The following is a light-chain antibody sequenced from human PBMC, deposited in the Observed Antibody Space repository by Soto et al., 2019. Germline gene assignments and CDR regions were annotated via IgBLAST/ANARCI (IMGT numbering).Light chain of an antibody. CDR3: QQYASYPYT. V-gene: IGKV1-5*01. CDR1: QSIQTW. Sequence: DIQMTQSPSTLSASVGDRVTISCRASQSIQTWLAWYQQKPGKAPNLLIFDASDLASGVSSRFSGNGSGAEFTLTNTTLQADDFATYYCQQYASYPYTFGRGTRLEIK. CDR2: DAS. J-gene: IGKJ2*01.